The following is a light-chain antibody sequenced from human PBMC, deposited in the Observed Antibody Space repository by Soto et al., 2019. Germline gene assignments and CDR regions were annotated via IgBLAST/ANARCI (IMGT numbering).Light chain of an antibody. J-gene: IGLJ2*01. CDR3: GTWDSSLNAVV. CDR2: HNN. CDR1: SSNIGNNY. Sequence: QSVLTQPPSVSAAPGQKVTISCSGSSSNIGNNYASWYQHLPGTAPKLLIYHNNKRPSGIPDRFSDSKSGTSATLVITGLQTGDEADYYCGTWDSSLNAVVFGRGTKVTVL. V-gene: IGLV1-51*01.